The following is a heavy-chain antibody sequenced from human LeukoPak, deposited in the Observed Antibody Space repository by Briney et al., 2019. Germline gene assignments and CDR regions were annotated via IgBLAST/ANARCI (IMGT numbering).Heavy chain of an antibody. V-gene: IGHV1-2*02. CDR1: GYTFTGYY. Sequence: ASVKVSCKASGYTFTGYYMHWVRQAPGQGLKWMGWINPNSGGTNYAQKFQGRVTMTRDTSISTAYMELSRLRSDDTAVYYCARSDISIVRGAMVWGQGTLVIVSS. CDR2: INPNSGGT. CDR3: ARSDISIVRGAMV. J-gene: IGHJ4*02. D-gene: IGHD3-10*01.